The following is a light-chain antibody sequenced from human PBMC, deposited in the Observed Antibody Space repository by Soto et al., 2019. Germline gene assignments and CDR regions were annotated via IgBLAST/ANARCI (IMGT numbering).Light chain of an antibody. J-gene: IGKJ1*01. CDR2: GAS. V-gene: IGKV3-20*01. Sequence: ETVLTQSPGTLSLSPGERATLSCRASQSVSSGHLAWYQQKPGQAPRLLIYGASSRATGIPDRFSGSGSGTDFALTINRLEPEDFAAYYCQQYGSSPWTFGQGTKVDIK. CDR3: QQYGSSPWT. CDR1: QSVSSGH.